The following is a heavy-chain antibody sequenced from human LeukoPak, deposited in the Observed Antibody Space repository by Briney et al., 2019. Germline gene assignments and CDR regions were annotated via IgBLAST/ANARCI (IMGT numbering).Heavy chain of an antibody. Sequence: GGSLRLSCAASGFTFSSYGMNWVRQAPGKGLEWVSYISSSGRTIYYADSVRGRFTISRDNAKNSLYLQMNGLTAEDTAVYYCARAFLVRGVIIDYLGQGTLVTVSS. CDR1: GFTFSSYG. V-gene: IGHV3-48*04. J-gene: IGHJ4*02. CDR3: ARAFLVRGVIIDY. D-gene: IGHD3-10*01. CDR2: ISSSGRTI.